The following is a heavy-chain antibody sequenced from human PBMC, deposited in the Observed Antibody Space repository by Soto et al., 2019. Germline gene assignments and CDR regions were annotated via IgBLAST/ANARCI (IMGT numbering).Heavy chain of an antibody. CDR1: GGSISSGGYY. V-gene: IGHV4-31*03. J-gene: IGHJ5*02. D-gene: IGHD5-18*01. CDR3: AREVDTAMGSWFDP. CDR2: IYYSGST. Sequence: SETLSLTCTVSGGSISSGGYYWSWIRQHPGKGLEWIGYIYYSGSTYYNPSLKSRVTISVDTSKNQFSLKLSSVTAADTAVYYCAREVDTAMGSWFDPWGKGTLVTVSS.